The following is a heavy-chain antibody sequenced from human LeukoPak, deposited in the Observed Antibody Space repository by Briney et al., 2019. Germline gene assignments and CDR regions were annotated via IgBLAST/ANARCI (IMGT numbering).Heavy chain of an antibody. CDR2: ISGSSDDI. V-gene: IGHV3-48*01. Sequence: SGGSLRLSCAASGFTFSSHRMNWVRQAPGKGLEWVADISGSSDDIHYADSVTGRFTISRDNAKNSVYLQMNSLRAEDTAVYYCARDLVAARGACDYWGQGTLVTVSS. CDR3: ARDLVAARGACDY. CDR1: GFTFSSHR. J-gene: IGHJ4*02. D-gene: IGHD6-6*01.